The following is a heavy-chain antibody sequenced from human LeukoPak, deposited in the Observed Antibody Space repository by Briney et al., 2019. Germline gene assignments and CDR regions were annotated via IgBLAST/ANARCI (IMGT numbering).Heavy chain of an antibody. J-gene: IGHJ4*02. V-gene: IGHV3-7*01. CDR1: GFTLSTHW. CDR3: ARGVPYPSWSGPHYSDD. D-gene: IGHD3-3*01. CDR2: IKQDGSQE. Sequence: GGSLRLSCAASGFTLSTHWMSWVRQAPGKGLEWVAHIKQDGSQEYYVDSVRGRFTISRDNAKNSLNLQMNYLRSDDTAVYYCARGVPYPSWSGPHYSDDWGQGILATVSS.